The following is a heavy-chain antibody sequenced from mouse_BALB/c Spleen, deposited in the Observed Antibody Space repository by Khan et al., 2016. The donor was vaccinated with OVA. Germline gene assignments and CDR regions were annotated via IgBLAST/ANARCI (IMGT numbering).Heavy chain of an antibody. CDR3: ARDYGSSYYYVDY. CDR1: GSSITSDYA. CDR2: LSYSGST. D-gene: IGHD1-1*01. Sequence: EVQLQESGPGLVKPSQSLSLTCTVTGSSITSDYAWNWIRQFPGNKLEWMGYLSYSGSTSYYPSLQSRISITRDTSKHQFFLHLNSLTTEDTATYYGARDYGSSYYYVDYWGQGTTLTVSS. J-gene: IGHJ2*01. V-gene: IGHV3-2*02.